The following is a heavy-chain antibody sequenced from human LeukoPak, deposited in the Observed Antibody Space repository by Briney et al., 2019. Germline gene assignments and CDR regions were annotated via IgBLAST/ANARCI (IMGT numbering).Heavy chain of an antibody. Sequence: GASVKVSCKASGYTFTSYDINWVRQATGQGLEWMGGIIPIFGTANYAQKFQGRVTITADESTSTAYMELSSLRSEDTAAYYCAREAEGYDFDYWGQGTLVTVSS. D-gene: IGHD1-1*01. CDR3: AREAEGYDFDY. CDR2: IIPIFGTA. V-gene: IGHV1-69*13. CDR1: GYTFTSYD. J-gene: IGHJ4*02.